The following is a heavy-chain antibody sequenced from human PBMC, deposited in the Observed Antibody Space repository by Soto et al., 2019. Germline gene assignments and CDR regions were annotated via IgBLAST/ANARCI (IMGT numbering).Heavy chain of an antibody. CDR3: ARDKITGLFDY. V-gene: IGHV4-34*01. J-gene: IGHJ4*02. Sequence: QVQLQQWGAGLLKPSETLSLTCAVYGGSFSGYYWTWIRQPPGTGLEWIGEINHSGSTHYNPSLKSRVTISVDTSKNQFSLKLTSVTAAAAAVYYCARDKITGLFDYWGQGTLVTVSS. CDR1: GGSFSGYY. CDR2: INHSGST. D-gene: IGHD2-8*02.